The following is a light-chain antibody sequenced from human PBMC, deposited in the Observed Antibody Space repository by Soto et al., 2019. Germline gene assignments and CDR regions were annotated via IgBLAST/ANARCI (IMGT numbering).Light chain of an antibody. V-gene: IGLV1-40*01. Sequence: QSVLKQPPSVSGAPGQRVTISCTGSSSNIGPTYDVHWYQQLPGTAPKLLIYANTNRPSGVPDRFSGSKSGTSASLAITGLQAEDEADYFCQSYDSSLSGYVFGTGTKLTVL. CDR2: ANT. CDR1: SSNIGPTYD. CDR3: QSYDSSLSGYV. J-gene: IGLJ1*01.